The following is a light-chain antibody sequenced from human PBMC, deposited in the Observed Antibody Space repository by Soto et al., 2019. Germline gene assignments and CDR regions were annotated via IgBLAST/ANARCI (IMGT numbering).Light chain of an antibody. Sequence: EIVMTQSPGTLSLSPGERATLSFMASQSVSSYYLAWYQQKPGQAPRLLIYAASSRATGIPDRFSGGGSGTDFTLTISSLQSEDFVVYYCQQYNSWPPITFGQGTRLEIK. V-gene: IGKV3-20*01. J-gene: IGKJ5*01. CDR2: AAS. CDR1: QSVSSYY. CDR3: QQYNSWPPIT.